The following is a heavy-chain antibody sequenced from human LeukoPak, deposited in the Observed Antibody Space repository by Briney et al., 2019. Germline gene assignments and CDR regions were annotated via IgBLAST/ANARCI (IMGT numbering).Heavy chain of an antibody. CDR3: ARQVSKYYYGSGSYYKFGWFDP. V-gene: IGHV4-34*01. CDR2: INHSGST. CDR1: GGSFSGYY. Sequence: SETLSLTCAVYGGSFSGYYWSWIRQPPGKGLEWIGEINHSGSTNYNPSLKSRVTISVDTSKNQFSLKLSSVTAADTAVYYCARQVSKYYYGSGSYYKFGWFDPWGQGTLVTVSS. J-gene: IGHJ5*02. D-gene: IGHD3-10*01.